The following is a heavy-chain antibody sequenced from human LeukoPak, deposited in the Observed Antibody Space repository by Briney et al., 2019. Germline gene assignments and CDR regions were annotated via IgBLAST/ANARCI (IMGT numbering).Heavy chain of an antibody. CDR2: VYSGGST. CDR3: ARGDGMIVVVMAFDY. Sequence: GGSLRLSCAASGFTVSSNYMSWVRQAPGKGLEWVSVVYSGGSTYYADSVKGRFTISRDNAKNSLYLQMNSLRAEDTAVYYCARGDGMIVVVMAFDYWGQGTLVTVSS. D-gene: IGHD3-22*01. V-gene: IGHV3-66*01. J-gene: IGHJ4*02. CDR1: GFTVSSNY.